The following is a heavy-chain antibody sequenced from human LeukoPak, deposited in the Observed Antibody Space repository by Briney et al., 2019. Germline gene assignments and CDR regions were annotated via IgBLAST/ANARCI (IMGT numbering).Heavy chain of an antibody. D-gene: IGHD2-15*01. CDR2: IYYSGST. V-gene: IGHV4-59*08. CDR1: GGSISSYY. CDR3: ARLTRSGHADY. Sequence: SETLSLTCTVSGGSISSYYWSWIRQPPGKGLEWIGYIYYSGSTNYNPSLKCRVTISVDTSKNQFSLKLSSVTAADTAVYYCARLTRSGHADYWGQGTLVTVSS. J-gene: IGHJ4*02.